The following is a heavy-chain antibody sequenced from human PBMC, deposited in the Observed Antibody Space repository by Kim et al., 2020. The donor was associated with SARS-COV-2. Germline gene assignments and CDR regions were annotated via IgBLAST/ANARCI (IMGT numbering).Heavy chain of an antibody. D-gene: IGHD5-18*01. J-gene: IGHJ3*02. CDR1: GYTFTGYY. V-gene: IGHV1-2*06. CDR2: INPNSGGT. Sequence: ASVKVSCKASGYTFTGYYMHWVRQAPGQGLEWMGRINPNSGGTNYAQKFQGRVTMTRDTSISTAYMELSRLRSDDTAVYYCARDFFSGMETTSYQVPQPSKYSYDQNDAFDIWGQGTMVTVSS. CDR3: ARDFFSGMETTSYQVPQPSKYSYDQNDAFDI.